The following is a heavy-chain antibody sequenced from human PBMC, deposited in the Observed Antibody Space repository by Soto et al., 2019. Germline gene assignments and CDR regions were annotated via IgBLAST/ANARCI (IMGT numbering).Heavy chain of an antibody. J-gene: IGHJ4*02. CDR2: IKGKVHGETT. CDR3: TLGAGLTENDY. Sequence: EVQLVQSGGGLLKPGASLRLSCAVSGFTFSAAWMTWVRQAPGKGLEWVGRIKGKVHGETTDYSAPVKGRFTISRDDSKSTLYLQMSSLKTEDTAMYYCTLGAGLTENDYWGQGTLVTVSS. V-gene: IGHV3-15*01. D-gene: IGHD1-26*01. CDR1: GFTFSAAW.